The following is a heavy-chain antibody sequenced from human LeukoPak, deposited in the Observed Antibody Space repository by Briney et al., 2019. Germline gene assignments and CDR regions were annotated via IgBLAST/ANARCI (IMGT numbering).Heavy chain of an antibody. CDR1: GYSFTNYW. J-gene: IGHJ4*02. CDR2: IYPGDSDT. V-gene: IGHV5-51*01. CDR3: TTTMLRGLIITQFDY. Sequence: GESLKISCKGSGYSFTNYWIGWVRQMPGKGLEWMGIIYPGDSDTRYSPSFQGQVTISADKSINTAYLQWSSLKASDTAMYYCTTTMLRGLIITQFDYWGQGTLVTVSS. D-gene: IGHD3-10*01.